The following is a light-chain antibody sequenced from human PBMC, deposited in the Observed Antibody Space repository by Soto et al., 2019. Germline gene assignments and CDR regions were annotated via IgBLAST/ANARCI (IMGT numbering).Light chain of an antibody. CDR3: SSYTSSSLYV. CDR2: EVT. V-gene: IGLV2-14*01. Sequence: QSVLTQPASVSGSPGQSITISCTGTSSDIGGHHFVSWYQQQSGKAPKLVIYEVTDRPSGVSDRFSGSTSGNTASLTISGLQPEDEADYYCSSYTSSSLYVFGTGTKVTVL. J-gene: IGLJ1*01. CDR1: SSDIGGHHF.